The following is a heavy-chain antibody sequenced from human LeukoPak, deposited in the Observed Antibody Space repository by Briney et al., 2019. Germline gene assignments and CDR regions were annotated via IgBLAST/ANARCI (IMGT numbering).Heavy chain of an antibody. J-gene: IGHJ1*01. Sequence: ASVKVSCQASGYTFTGYYMHWVRQAPGQGLEWMGWINPNSGGTNDAEKFQGRVTMTRDTSISTGYMELSWLRSDDTAVYYCAREDYYDSSGYYKNKEYFQHWGQGSMVTVPS. D-gene: IGHD3-22*01. CDR1: GYTFTGYY. V-gene: IGHV1-2*02. CDR2: INPNSGGT. CDR3: AREDYYDSSGYYKNKEYFQH.